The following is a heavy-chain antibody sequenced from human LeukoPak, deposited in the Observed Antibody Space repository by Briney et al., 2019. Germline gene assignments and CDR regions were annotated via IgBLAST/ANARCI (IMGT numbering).Heavy chain of an antibody. Sequence: SETLSLTCAVYGGSFSSYYWSWIRQPPGKGLEWIGYIYYSGSTNYNPSLKSRVTISVDTSKNQFSLKLSSVTAADTAVYYCARAIAVASNYYYMDVWGKGTTVTVSS. D-gene: IGHD6-19*01. CDR3: ARAIAVASNYYYMDV. V-gene: IGHV4-59*01. J-gene: IGHJ6*03. CDR1: GGSFSSYY. CDR2: IYYSGST.